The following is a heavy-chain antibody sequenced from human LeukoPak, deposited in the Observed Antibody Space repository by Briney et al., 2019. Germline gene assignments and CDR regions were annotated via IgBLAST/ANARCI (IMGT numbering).Heavy chain of an antibody. CDR3: ARDARDGYNVVADF. CDR1: RYKFTSYG. Sequence: ASVKVSCKASRYKFTSYGISWVRQAPGQRLEWMAWISTYNGNTNYAQKFQGRVTMTKDTSTSTVHMELRSLRYDDTAVYYCARDARDGYNVVADFWGQGTLVTVSS. V-gene: IGHV1-18*01. CDR2: ISTYNGNT. D-gene: IGHD5-24*01. J-gene: IGHJ4*02.